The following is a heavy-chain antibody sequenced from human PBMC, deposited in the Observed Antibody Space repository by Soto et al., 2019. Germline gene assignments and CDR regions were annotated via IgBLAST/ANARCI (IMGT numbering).Heavy chain of an antibody. CDR3: ARVDRYAGYYGMDV. CDR2: IYYSGST. Sequence: QVQLQESGPGLVKPSQTLSLTCTVSGGSISSGDYYWSWIRQPPGKGLEWIGYIYYSGSTYYNPSLKSRVTISVDPSKNQCALKLSSVTAADTAVYYCARVDRYAGYYGMDVWGQGTTVTVS. V-gene: IGHV4-30-4*01. D-gene: IGHD2-2*01. CDR1: GGSISSGDYY. J-gene: IGHJ6*02.